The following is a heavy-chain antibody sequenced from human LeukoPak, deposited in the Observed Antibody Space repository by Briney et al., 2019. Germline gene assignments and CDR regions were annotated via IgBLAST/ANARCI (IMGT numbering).Heavy chain of an antibody. J-gene: IGHJ4*02. Sequence: SETLSLTCTVSGGSISSYYWSWIRQPAGKGLKWIGRIYTSGSTNYNPSLKSRVTMSVDTSKNQFSLKLSSVTAADTAVYYCARDPSSSWYGGYFDYWGQGTLVTVSS. V-gene: IGHV4-4*07. CDR3: ARDPSSSWYGGYFDY. D-gene: IGHD6-13*01. CDR1: GGSISSYY. CDR2: IYTSGST.